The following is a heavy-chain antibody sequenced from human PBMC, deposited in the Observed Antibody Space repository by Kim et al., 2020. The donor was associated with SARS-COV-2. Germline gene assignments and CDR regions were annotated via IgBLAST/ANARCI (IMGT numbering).Heavy chain of an antibody. V-gene: IGHV1-69*13. J-gene: IGHJ5*02. Sequence: SVKVSCKASGGTFSSYAISWVRQAPGQGLEWMGGIIPIFGTANYAQKFQGRVTITADESTSTAYMELSSLRSEDTAVYYCARELDCSGGSFCYGPWGQGTLVTVSS. CDR3: ARELDCSGGSFCYGP. D-gene: IGHD2-15*01. CDR2: IIPIFGTA. CDR1: GGTFSSYA.